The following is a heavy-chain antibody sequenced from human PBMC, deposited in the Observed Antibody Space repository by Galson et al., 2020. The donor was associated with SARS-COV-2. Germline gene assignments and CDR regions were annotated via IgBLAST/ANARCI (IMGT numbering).Heavy chain of an antibody. Sequence: SGPTLVKPTQTLTLTCTFSGFSLSTSGVGVGWIRQPPGKALEWLALIYWDDDKRYSPSLKSRLTITKDTSKNQVVLTMTNMDPVDTATYYCAHRRPFYDSSGYYHFNWFDPWGQGTLVTVSS. V-gene: IGHV2-5*02. CDR2: IYWDDDK. CDR3: AHRRPFYDSSGYYHFNWFDP. D-gene: IGHD3-22*01. CDR1: GFSLSTSGVG. J-gene: IGHJ5*02.